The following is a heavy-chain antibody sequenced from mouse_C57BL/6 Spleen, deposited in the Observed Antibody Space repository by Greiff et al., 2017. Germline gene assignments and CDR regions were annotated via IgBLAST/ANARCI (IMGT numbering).Heavy chain of an antibody. J-gene: IGHJ4*01. CDR2: IYPGNSDT. Sequence: VQLQQSGTVLARPGASVKMSCKTSGYTFTSYWMHWVKQRPGQGLEWIGAIYPGNSDTSYNQKFKGKAKLTAVTSASTAYMELSSLTNEDSAVYYCTSADGYYVGVYYAMDYWGQGTSVTVSS. CDR1: GYTFTSYW. V-gene: IGHV1-5*01. D-gene: IGHD2-3*01. CDR3: TSADGYYVGVYYAMDY.